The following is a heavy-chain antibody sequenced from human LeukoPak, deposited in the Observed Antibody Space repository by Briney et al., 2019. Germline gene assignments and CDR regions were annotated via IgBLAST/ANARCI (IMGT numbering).Heavy chain of an antibody. J-gene: IGHJ5*02. V-gene: IGHV4-61*02. D-gene: IGHD2/OR15-2a*01. CDR2: FYSSGST. Sequence: SETLSLTCTVSGGSISSSSYYWGWIRQPARRGLEWIGRFYSSGSTDYNPSLKSRVTMSVDTSKNQVSLKLSSVTAADTAIYYCARDFSSKNWFDTWGQGTLVTVSS. CDR1: GGSISSSSYY. CDR3: ARDFSSKNWFDT.